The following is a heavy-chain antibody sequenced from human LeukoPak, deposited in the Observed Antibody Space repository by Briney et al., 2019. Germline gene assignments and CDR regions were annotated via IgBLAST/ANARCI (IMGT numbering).Heavy chain of an antibody. V-gene: IGHV4-31*03. CDR2: IYYSGSA. Sequence: PSETLSLTCTVSGGSISSGGYYWSWIRQHPGKGLEWIGYIYYSGSAYYNPSLKSRVTISVDTSENQFSLKLSSVTAADTAVYYCARRFEDYVWGSYRDPFDYWGQGTLVTVSS. CDR1: GGSISSGGYY. J-gene: IGHJ4*02. D-gene: IGHD3-16*02. CDR3: ARRFEDYVWGSYRDPFDY.